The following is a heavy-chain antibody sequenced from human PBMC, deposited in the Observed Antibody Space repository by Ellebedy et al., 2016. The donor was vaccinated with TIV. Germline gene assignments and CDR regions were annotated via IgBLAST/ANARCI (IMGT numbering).Heavy chain of an antibody. V-gene: IGHV3-23*01. Sequence: GGSLRLSXAASGFIFSSYAMNWVRQAPGKGLEWVSVITRSGGGIYYAESVKGRFTISRDDSKNTLYLQTNSLRAEDTAVYYCVKGLGYCSSASCYEDYWGQGTLVTVSS. CDR1: GFIFSSYA. J-gene: IGHJ4*02. D-gene: IGHD2-2*01. CDR3: VKGLGYCSSASCYEDY. CDR2: ITRSGGGI.